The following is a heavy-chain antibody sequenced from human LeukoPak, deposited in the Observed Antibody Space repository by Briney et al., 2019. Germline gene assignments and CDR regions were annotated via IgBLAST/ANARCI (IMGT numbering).Heavy chain of an antibody. D-gene: IGHD1-26*01. J-gene: IGHJ6*03. Sequence: PSETLSLTCTVSGGSISSYYWSWIRQPAGKGLEWIGRIYTSGNTNYNPSLKSRVTISVDKSKNQFSLKLSSVTAAETAVYYCARVLVGANYYYSYMYVWGKGTPVTVSS. CDR3: ARVLVGANYYYSYMYV. V-gene: IGHV4-4*07. CDR1: GGSISSYY. CDR2: IYTSGNT.